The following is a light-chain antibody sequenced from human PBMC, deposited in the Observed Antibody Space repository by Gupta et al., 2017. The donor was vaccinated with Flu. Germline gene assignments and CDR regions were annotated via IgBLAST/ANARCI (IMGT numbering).Light chain of an antibody. CDR3: QQNKNWPPLT. J-gene: IGKJ4*01. CDR2: GAS. CDR1: QSVSSD. V-gene: IGKV3-15*01. Sequence: EIVMTQSPGTLSVSPGERATLSCRARQSVSSDLAWYQQKPGQAPRLLISGASIRATDITARFSGSGSGKELTLTISSRESADFAVYYCQQNKNWPPLTFGGGTKVEIK.